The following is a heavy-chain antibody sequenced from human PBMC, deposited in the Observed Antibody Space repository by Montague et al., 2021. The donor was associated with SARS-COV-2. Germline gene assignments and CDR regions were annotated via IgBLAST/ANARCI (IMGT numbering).Heavy chain of an antibody. CDR3: ATHRKHHNH. CDR2: IFYNGDA. CDR1: GGSISGYY. D-gene: IGHD1-14*01. J-gene: IGHJ1*01. Sequence: SETLSLTCTVSGGSISGYYWTWIRQPPGKGLEWIGYIFYNGDANYNPSLKSRVSISVDTSKNQFSLKLIAVTAADTAVYSCATHRKHHNHWGQGAMVAVSS. V-gene: IGHV4-59*08.